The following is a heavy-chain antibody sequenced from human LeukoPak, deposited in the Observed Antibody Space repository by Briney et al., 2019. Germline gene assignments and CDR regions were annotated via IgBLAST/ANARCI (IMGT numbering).Heavy chain of an antibody. CDR1: GGSISSYY. CDR3: ARVAFGAGRYYYYYYYMDV. D-gene: IGHD3-10*01. Sequence: PSETLSLTCAVSGGSISSYYWSWIRQPPGKGLEWIGRIYTSGSTNYNPSLKSRVTISVDTSKNQFSLKLSSVTAADTAVYYCARVAFGAGRYYYYYYYMDVWGKGTTVTISS. J-gene: IGHJ6*03. V-gene: IGHV4-4*08. CDR2: IYTSGST.